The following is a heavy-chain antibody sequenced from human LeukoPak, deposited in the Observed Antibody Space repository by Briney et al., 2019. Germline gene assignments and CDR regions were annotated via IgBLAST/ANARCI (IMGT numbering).Heavy chain of an antibody. D-gene: IGHD1-14*01. CDR1: GVSLSGSY. Sequence: SETLSLTCAVPGVSLSGSYWSWIRQPPGKGLKWIVQIDHSGTPHAIPSLKSRFTISLDTSQSQVSLKVNSVTAADTAVYFCERGGNGAYFDLWGRGTLVTVSS. J-gene: IGHJ2*01. V-gene: IGHV4-34*01. CDR3: ERGGNGAYFDL. CDR2: IDHSGTP.